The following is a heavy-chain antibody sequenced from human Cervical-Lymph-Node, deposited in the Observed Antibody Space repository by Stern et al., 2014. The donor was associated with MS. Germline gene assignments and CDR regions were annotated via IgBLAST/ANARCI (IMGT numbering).Heavy chain of an antibody. Sequence: QLQLQESGPGLVKPSETLSLTCTVSGGSTSSSNYYWGWIRQPPGKGLEWIASISHSGSSYSIPSLKSRLTISIDTSKNRFSLNCISGPAADTAVYYCASLNGSGSYPDYWGQGTLVIVSS. J-gene: IGHJ4*02. D-gene: IGHD3-10*01. CDR1: GGSTSSSNYY. V-gene: IGHV4-39*01. CDR3: ASLNGSGSYPDY. CDR2: ISHSGSS.